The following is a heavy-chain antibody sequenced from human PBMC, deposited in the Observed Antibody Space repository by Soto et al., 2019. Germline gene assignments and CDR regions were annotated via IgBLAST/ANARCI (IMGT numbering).Heavy chain of an antibody. J-gene: IGHJ4*02. CDR3: ASGYWGSNGFFDH. V-gene: IGHV5-51*01. Sequence: PXEXLKISCETSGYXFNTYLIAWVRHMPGKGLEWMGMIYPGDSETKYSESFQGQVTMSVDNSLSIAYLQWRSLKASDTVTYFCASGYWGSNGFFDHWGQGTLGTVSS. CDR2: IYPGDSET. D-gene: IGHD3-22*01. CDR1: GYXFNTYL.